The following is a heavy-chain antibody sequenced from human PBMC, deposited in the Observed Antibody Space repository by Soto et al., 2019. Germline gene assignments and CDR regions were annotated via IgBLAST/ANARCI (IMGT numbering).Heavy chain of an antibody. Sequence: SETLSLTCTVSGGSLSSYYWSWIRQPPGKGLEWIGYIYYSGSTNYNPSLKSRVTISVDTSKKQFSLNLGSVTAADTAVYYCARYFDWTSGFDIWGRGTMVTVS. CDR3: ARYFDWTSGFDI. J-gene: IGHJ3*02. CDR1: GGSLSSYY. V-gene: IGHV4-59*01. D-gene: IGHD3-9*01. CDR2: IYYSGST.